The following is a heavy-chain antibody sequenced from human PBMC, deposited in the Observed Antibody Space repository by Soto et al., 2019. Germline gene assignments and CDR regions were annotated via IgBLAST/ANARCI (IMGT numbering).Heavy chain of an antibody. CDR2: IYSGGST. V-gene: IGHV3-53*05. J-gene: IGHJ4*02. CDR1: GFTVSSNY. Sequence: GGSLRLSCAASGFTVSSNYMSWVRQAPGKGLEWVSFIYSGGSTYYADSVKGRFTISRDNSKNTLYLQMNSLRAEDTAVYYCAKAYDSXGYYHCDYWGQGTLVTVSS. D-gene: IGHD3-22*01. CDR3: AKAYDSXGYYHCDY.